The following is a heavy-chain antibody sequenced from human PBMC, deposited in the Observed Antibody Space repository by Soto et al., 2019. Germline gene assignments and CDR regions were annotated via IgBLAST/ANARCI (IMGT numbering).Heavy chain of an antibody. J-gene: IGHJ5*02. Sequence: RASVKVSCKVSGYTLTELSMHWVRQAPGKGLEWMGGFDPEDGETIYAQKFQGRVTMTEDTSTDTAYMELSSLRSEDTAVYYCATFFPVVPAARWFDPWGQGTRVTVS. V-gene: IGHV1-24*01. CDR2: FDPEDGET. D-gene: IGHD2-2*01. CDR3: ATFFPVVPAARWFDP. CDR1: GYTLTELS.